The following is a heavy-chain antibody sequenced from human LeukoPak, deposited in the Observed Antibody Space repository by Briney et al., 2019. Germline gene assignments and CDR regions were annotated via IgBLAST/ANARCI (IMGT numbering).Heavy chain of an antibody. V-gene: IGHV4-31*03. CDR3: ARAAIYGDYAPDY. CDR1: GGSISSGGYY. D-gene: IGHD4-17*01. CDR2: IYYSGST. Sequence: PSQTVSLICTVSGGSISSGGYYWSWIRQHPGKGLEWIGYIYYSGSTYYNPSLKSRVTISVDTSKNQFSLKLSSVTAADTAVYYCARAAIYGDYAPDYWGQGTLVTVSS. J-gene: IGHJ4*02.